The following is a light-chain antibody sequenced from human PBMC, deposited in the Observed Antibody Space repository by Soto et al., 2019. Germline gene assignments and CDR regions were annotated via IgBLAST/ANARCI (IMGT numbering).Light chain of an antibody. Sequence: QSVLTQPASVSGSPGQSITISCTGTSRDVGAYNYVSWYQQHPGKAPKLMIYDVSDRPSGVSNRFSGSKSGNTASLTISGLQAEDEADYYCSSYTTSSTVVFGGGTKVTVL. CDR1: SRDVGAYNY. V-gene: IGLV2-14*01. J-gene: IGLJ2*01. CDR3: SSYTTSSTVV. CDR2: DVS.